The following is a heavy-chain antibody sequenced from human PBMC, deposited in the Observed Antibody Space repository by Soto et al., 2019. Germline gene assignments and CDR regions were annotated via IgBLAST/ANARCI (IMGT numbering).Heavy chain of an antibody. CDR3: ARGEKYGSARDVFDH. V-gene: IGHV1-18*04. J-gene: IGHJ4*02. D-gene: IGHD3-10*01. CDR1: GYSFSTYG. CDR2: LNTGDGNT. Sequence: QVLLVQSGAEVKKPGASVKVSCKASGYSFSTYGVSWVRQAPGQGLEWMGWLNTGDGNTAYAQKLQGRITLTTDTSTTTAYMELRSLRSDDTAIYYCARGEKYGSARDVFDHWGQGTLVTVSS.